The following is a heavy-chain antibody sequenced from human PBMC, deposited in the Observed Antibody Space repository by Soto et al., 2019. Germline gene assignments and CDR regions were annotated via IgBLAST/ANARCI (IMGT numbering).Heavy chain of an antibody. CDR1: GFSFISYA. J-gene: IGHJ5*01. V-gene: IGHV3-64D*06. CDR3: VREERNTSPFFDS. CDR2: TSGYGGVP. Sequence: GGSLRLSCSAPGFSFISYAMHWVRQAPGKGLEYVSGTSGYGGVPYYADSVMGRFTVSRDNSKSTLYLQMSSLIPEDTAMYYCVREERNTSPFFDSWGRGTLVTVSS.